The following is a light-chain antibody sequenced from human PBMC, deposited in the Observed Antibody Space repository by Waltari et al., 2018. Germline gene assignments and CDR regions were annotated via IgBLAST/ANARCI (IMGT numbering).Light chain of an antibody. CDR2: DDN. J-gene: IGLJ2*01. Sequence: SYELPQPPSVSVPPGQTAPNTCSGDALPKKYAFWYQQKSGQAPVLFIYDDNKRPSGIPERFSGSSSGTMATLTISGAQVEDEADYYCYSTDSTGNHVVFGGGTKLTVL. CDR3: YSTDSTGNHVV. V-gene: IGLV3-10*01. CDR1: ALPKKY.